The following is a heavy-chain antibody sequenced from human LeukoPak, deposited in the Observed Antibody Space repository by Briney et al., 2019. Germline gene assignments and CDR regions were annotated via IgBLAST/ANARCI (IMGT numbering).Heavy chain of an antibody. J-gene: IGHJ4*01. Sequence: PSETLSLTCAVYGGSFSGYYWSWIRQPPGKGLEWIGEINHSGSTNYNPSLKSRVTISVDSSKNQFSLKLSSVTAADTAVYYCARVAGPALRYFDWLFPRWGFDYWGQGTLVTVSS. D-gene: IGHD3-9*01. V-gene: IGHV4-34*01. CDR1: GGSFSGYY. CDR2: INHSGST. CDR3: ARVAGPALRYFDWLFPRWGFDY.